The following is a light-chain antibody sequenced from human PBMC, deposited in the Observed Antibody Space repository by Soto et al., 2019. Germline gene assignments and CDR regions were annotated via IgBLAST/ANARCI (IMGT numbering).Light chain of an antibody. Sequence: QSVLTQPASVSGSPGQSITISCTGTSSDVGGYNYVSWYQQHPGKAPKLMIYDASDRPSGVSSRFSGSKSGNTASLTISGLQAEDEADYYCSSYTSRSTLVFGGGTKLTVL. CDR3: SSYTSRSTLV. CDR2: DAS. J-gene: IGLJ2*01. V-gene: IGLV2-14*01. CDR1: SSDVGGYNY.